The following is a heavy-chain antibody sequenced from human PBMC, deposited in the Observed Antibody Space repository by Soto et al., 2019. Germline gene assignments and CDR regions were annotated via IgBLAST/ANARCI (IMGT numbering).Heavy chain of an antibody. Sequence: PSETLSLTCTVSGGPVSSGSYYRSWIRQPPGKGLEWIGYIYYSGSTNYNPSLKSRVTISVDTSKNQFSLKLSSVTAADTAVYYCARVSSPYYYDSSGYRGYYFDYWGQGTLITVSS. CDR2: IYYSGST. CDR1: GGPVSSGSYY. J-gene: IGHJ4*02. D-gene: IGHD3-22*01. V-gene: IGHV4-61*01. CDR3: ARVSSPYYYDSSGYRGYYFDY.